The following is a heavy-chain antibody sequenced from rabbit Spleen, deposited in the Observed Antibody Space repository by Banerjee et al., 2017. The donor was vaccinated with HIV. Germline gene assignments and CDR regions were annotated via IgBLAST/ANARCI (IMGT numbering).Heavy chain of an antibody. Sequence: QSLEESGGDLVKPGASLTLTCTASGVSLSSNYYMCWVRQAPGKGLEWIACINTATCKAVYASWAKGRSSISNTSSTTVTLLMTSPAAADTATYFCARDLGAVIGWNFNFWGQGTLVTVS. CDR1: GVSLSSNYY. CDR2: INTATCKA. CDR3: ARDLGAVIGWNFNF. D-gene: IGHD1-1*01. V-gene: IGHV1S40*01. J-gene: IGHJ3*01.